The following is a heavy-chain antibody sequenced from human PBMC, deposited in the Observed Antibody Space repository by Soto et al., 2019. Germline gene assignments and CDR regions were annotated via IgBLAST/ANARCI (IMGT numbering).Heavy chain of an antibody. CDR2: IYYSGST. D-gene: IGHD5-12*01. V-gene: IGHV4-31*03. J-gene: IGHJ4*02. CDR3: ASVAKGYYFDY. CDR1: GGSISSGGYY. Sequence: PSETLSLTCTVSGGSISSGGYYWSWIRQHPGNGLEWIGYIYYSGSTFYNPSLKSRVTISRDTSKNQFSLKLNSVTAADTAVYYCASVAKGYYFDYWGQGTLVTVSS.